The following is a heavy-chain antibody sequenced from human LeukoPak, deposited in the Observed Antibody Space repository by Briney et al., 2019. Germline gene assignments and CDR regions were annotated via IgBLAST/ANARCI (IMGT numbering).Heavy chain of an antibody. V-gene: IGHV1-69*01. CDR1: GGTFSSYA. D-gene: IGHD3-10*01. J-gene: IGHJ4*02. CDR3: AREGGGPFDY. CDR2: IIPIFGTA. Sequence: GASVEVSCKASGGTFSSYAISWVRQAPGQGLEWMGGIIPIFGTANYAQKFQGRVTITADESTSTAYMELSSLRSEDTAVYYCAREGGGPFDYWGQGTLVTVSS.